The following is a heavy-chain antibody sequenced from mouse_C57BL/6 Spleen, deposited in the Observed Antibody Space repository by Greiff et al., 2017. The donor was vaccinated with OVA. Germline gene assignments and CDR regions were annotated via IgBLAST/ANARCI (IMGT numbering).Heavy chain of an antibody. CDR2: IYPRDGST. CDR1: GYTFTSYD. Sequence: QVQLKESGPELVKPGASVKLSCKASGYTFTSYDINWVKQRPGQGLEWIGWIYPRDGSTKYNEKFKGKATLTVDTSSSTACMELHSLTSEDSAVYFCARRGYDGRRRAYYYAMDYWGQGTSVTVSS. CDR3: ARRGYDGRRRAYYYAMDY. J-gene: IGHJ4*01. D-gene: IGHD2-14*01. V-gene: IGHV1-85*01.